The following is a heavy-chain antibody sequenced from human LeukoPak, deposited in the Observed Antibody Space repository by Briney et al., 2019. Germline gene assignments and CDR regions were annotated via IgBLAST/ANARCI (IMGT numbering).Heavy chain of an antibody. D-gene: IGHD4-11*01. CDR1: GFTFSSYG. CDR2: ISGSGGST. CDR3: AKGGDYSNYCLWY. J-gene: IGHJ4*02. V-gene: IGHV3-23*01. Sequence: PGGSLRLSCAASGFTFSSYGMNWVRQAPGKGLEWVSAISGSGGSTYYADSVKGRFTISRDNSKNTLYLQMNSLRAEDTAVYYRAKGGDYSNYCLWYWGQGTLVTVSS.